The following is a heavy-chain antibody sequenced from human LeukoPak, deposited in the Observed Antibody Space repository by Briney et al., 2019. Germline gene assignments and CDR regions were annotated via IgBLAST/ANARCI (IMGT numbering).Heavy chain of an antibody. J-gene: IGHJ4*02. V-gene: IGHV1-2*02. D-gene: IGHD3-10*01. Sequence: GASVKVSCKASGYTFTGYYMHWVRQAPGQGLEWMGWINPNSGGTNYAQKFQGRVTMTRDTSISTAYMELSRLRSDDTAVYYCARIRMVRGARTHFDYWGQGTLVSVSS. CDR1: GYTFTGYY. CDR3: ARIRMVRGARTHFDY. CDR2: INPNSGGT.